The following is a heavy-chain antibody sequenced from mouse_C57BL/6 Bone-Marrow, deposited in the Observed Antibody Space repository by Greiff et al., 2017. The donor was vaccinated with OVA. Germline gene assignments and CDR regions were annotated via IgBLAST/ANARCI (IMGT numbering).Heavy chain of an antibody. CDR2: IDPETGGT. Sequence: VVESGAELVRPGASVTLSCKASGYTFTDYEMHWVKQTPVHGLEWIGAIDPETGGTAYNQKFKGKAILTADKSSSTAYMELRSLTSEDSAVYYCTRSDDGYYRYWFAYWGQGTLVTVSA. D-gene: IGHD2-3*01. J-gene: IGHJ3*01. V-gene: IGHV1-15*01. CDR1: GYTFTDYE. CDR3: TRSDDGYYRYWFAY.